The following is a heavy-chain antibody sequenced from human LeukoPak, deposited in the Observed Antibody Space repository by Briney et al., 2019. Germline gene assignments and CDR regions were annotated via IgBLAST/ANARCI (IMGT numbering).Heavy chain of an antibody. V-gene: IGHV3-53*01. J-gene: IGHJ4*02. D-gene: IGHD3-9*01. CDR1: GFTVSSDY. CDR3: ARGMISISQPLYFDY. Sequence: GGSLRLSCAASGFTVSSDYMSWVRRAPGKGLEWVSVIYSGGRTYYADSVKGRFTISRDNSKNTLFLQMNSLRAEDTAVYYCARGMISISQPLYFDYWGQGTLVTVSS. CDR2: IYSGGRT.